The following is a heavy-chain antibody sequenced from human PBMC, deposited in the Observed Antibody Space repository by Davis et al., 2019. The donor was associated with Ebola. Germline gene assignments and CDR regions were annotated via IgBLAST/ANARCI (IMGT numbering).Heavy chain of an antibody. Sequence: MPSGTLSLTCTVSGGSISSGDYYWSWIRQPPGKGLEWIGYIYYSGSTYYNPSLKSRVTISVDTSKNQFSLKLSSVTAADTAVYYCARVYTYYYDSSGYLDYWGQGTLVTVSS. CDR2: IYYSGST. V-gene: IGHV4-30-4*01. CDR1: GGSISSGDYY. J-gene: IGHJ4*02. CDR3: ARVYTYYYDSSGYLDY. D-gene: IGHD3-22*01.